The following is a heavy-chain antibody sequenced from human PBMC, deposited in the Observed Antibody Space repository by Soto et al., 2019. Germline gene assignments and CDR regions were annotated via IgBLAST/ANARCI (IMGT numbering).Heavy chain of an antibody. CDR1: GFTFSSYG. Sequence: QVQLVESGGGVVQPGRSLRLSCAASGFTFSSYGMHWVRQAPGKGLEWVAVIWYDGSNKYYADSVKGRFTISRDNSKNTLYLQMNNLRAEDTAVYYCARDLPANYGDHRPFDPWGQGTLVTVSS. CDR3: ARDLPANYGDHRPFDP. J-gene: IGHJ5*02. CDR2: IWYDGSNK. D-gene: IGHD4-17*01. V-gene: IGHV3-33*01.